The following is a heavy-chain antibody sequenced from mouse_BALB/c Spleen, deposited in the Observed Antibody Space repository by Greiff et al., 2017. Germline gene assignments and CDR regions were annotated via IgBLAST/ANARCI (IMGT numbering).Heavy chain of an antibody. Sequence: EVKLVESGGGLVKPGGSLKLSCAASGFTFSDYYMYWVRQTPEKRLEWVATISDGGSYTYYPDSVKGRFTISRDNAKNNLYLQMSSLKSEDTAMYYCAREGSSPWFAYWGQGTLVTVSA. CDR1: GFTFSDYY. J-gene: IGHJ3*01. D-gene: IGHD1-3*01. CDR3: AREGSSPWFAY. CDR2: ISDGGSYT. V-gene: IGHV5-4*02.